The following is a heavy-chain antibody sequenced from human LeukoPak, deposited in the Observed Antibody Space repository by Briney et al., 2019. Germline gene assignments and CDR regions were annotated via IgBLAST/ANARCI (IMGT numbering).Heavy chain of an antibody. Sequence: SETLSLTCTVSGGSISSSSYHWGWIRQPPGKGLEWIGSIYYSGSSYYNPSLKSRVTISVATSKIQFSLKLSSVTAADTAVYYCSKAYSNSWYTAFDIWGQGTMVTVSS. CDR1: GGSISSSSYH. D-gene: IGHD6-13*01. CDR2: IYYSGSS. J-gene: IGHJ3*02. V-gene: IGHV4-39*01. CDR3: SKAYSNSWYTAFDI.